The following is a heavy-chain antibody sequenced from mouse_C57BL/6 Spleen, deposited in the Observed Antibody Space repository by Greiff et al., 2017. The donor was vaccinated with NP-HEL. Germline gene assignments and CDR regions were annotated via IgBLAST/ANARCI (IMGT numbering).Heavy chain of an antibody. J-gene: IGHJ1*03. CDR3: ARDDGYYRYFDV. V-gene: IGHV1-80*01. CDR1: GYAFSSYW. D-gene: IGHD2-3*01. CDR2: IYPGDGDT. Sequence: QVQLQQSGAELVKPGASVKISCKASGYAFSSYWMNWVKQRPGKGLEWIGQIYPGDGDTNYNGKFKGKATLTADKSSSTAYMQLSSLTSEDSAVYFCARDDGYYRYFDVWGTGTTVTVSS.